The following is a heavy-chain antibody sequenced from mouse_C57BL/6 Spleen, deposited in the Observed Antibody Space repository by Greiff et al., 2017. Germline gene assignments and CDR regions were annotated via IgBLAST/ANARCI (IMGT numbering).Heavy chain of an antibody. Sequence: EVKLMESGGGLVKPGGSLKLSCAASGFTFSDYGMHWVRQAPEKGLEWVAYISSGSSTIYYADTVKGRFTISRDNAKNTLFLQMTSLRSEDTAMYYCARRNTTKGYYAMDYWGQGTSVTVSS. CDR3: ARRNTTKGYYAMDY. CDR2: ISSGSSTI. D-gene: IGHD2-12*01. V-gene: IGHV5-17*01. CDR1: GFTFSDYG. J-gene: IGHJ4*01.